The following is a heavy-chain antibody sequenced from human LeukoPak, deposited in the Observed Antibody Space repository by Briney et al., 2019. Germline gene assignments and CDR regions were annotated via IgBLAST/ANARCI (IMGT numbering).Heavy chain of an antibody. CDR1: GFTFSDRY. Sequence: SGGSLRLSCTASGFTFSDRYIDWVRQAPGKGLEWVGRSRNKANSYTTEYAASVKGRFTISRDESKNLLYLQMNSLTPEDTAVYYCTKEDPVDTAMVPLFDPWGQGTLVTVSS. D-gene: IGHD5-18*01. CDR2: SRNKANSYTT. V-gene: IGHV3-72*01. CDR3: TKEDPVDTAMVPLFDP. J-gene: IGHJ5*02.